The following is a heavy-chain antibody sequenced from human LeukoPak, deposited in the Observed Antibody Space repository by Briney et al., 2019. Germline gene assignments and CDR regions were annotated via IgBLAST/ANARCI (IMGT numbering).Heavy chain of an antibody. CDR1: GGSISPYY. CDR3: ARYSEPPRYFEN. CDR2: VHFSGAT. Sequence: KPSETLSLTCPVPGGSISPYYWSWIRQPPAKGLHLIGHVHFSGATKYNPSLKSRVTISVDTSKDQFSLNLSSVTAADTAVYYCARYSEPPRYFENWGQGTLVTVSS. D-gene: IGHD2-15*01. V-gene: IGHV4-59*01. J-gene: IGHJ4*02.